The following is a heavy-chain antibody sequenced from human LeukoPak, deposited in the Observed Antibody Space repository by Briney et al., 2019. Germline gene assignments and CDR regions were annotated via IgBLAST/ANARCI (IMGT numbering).Heavy chain of an antibody. CDR2: INHSGST. V-gene: IGHV4-39*07. J-gene: IGHJ4*02. CDR3: AREDIDGTVTTLTPYYFDY. Sequence: SETLSLTCTVSGGSISSSSYYWGWIRQPPGKGLEWIGEINHSGSTNYNPSLKSRVTISVDTSKNQFSLKLSSVTAADTAVYYCAREDIDGTVTTLTPYYFDYWGQGTLVTVSS. D-gene: IGHD4-17*01. CDR1: GGSISSSSYY.